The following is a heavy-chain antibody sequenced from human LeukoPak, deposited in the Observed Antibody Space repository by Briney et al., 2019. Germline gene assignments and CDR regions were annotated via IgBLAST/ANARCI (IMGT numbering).Heavy chain of an antibody. V-gene: IGHV4-61*02. CDR2: IYASGKT. J-gene: IGHJ4*02. D-gene: IGHD3-16*01. CDR3: AKNPHHDDDADEGFDY. CDR1: GASISSGGYY. Sequence: SETLSLTCTVSGASISSGGYYWSWIRQPAGKGLEWIGRIYASGKTNYNPSLKSRVTISVDTSKNQFSLNLSSVTAADTAIYYCAKNPHHDDDADEGFDYWGQGTLVTVSS.